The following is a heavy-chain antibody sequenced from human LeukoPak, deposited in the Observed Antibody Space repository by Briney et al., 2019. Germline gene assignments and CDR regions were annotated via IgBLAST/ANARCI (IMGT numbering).Heavy chain of an antibody. D-gene: IGHD3-22*01. J-gene: IGHJ3*02. CDR3: ARELGDDSSPDAFDI. V-gene: IGHV1-69*13. CDR1: GGTFSNYA. CDR2: IIPIFGTA. Sequence: GASVKVSCKASGGTFSNYANSWVRQAPGQGLEWMGGIIPIFGTANYAQKFQGRVTITADESTSTAYMELSSLRSEDTAVYYCARELGDDSSPDAFDIWGQGTMVTVSS.